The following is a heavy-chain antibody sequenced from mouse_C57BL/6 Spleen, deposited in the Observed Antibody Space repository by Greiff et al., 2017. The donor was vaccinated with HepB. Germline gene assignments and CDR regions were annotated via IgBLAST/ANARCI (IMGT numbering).Heavy chain of an antibody. V-gene: IGHV5-17*01. CDR3: ATIYYTHYYAMDY. CDR2: ISSGSSTI. Sequence: VQLKESGGGLVKPGGSLKLSCAASGFTFSDYGMHWVRQAPEKGLEWVAYISSGSSTIYYADTVKGRFTISRDNAKNNLFLQMTSLRSEDTAMYYCATIYYTHYYAMDYWGQGTSVTVSS. D-gene: IGHD2-1*01. CDR1: GFTFSDYG. J-gene: IGHJ4*01.